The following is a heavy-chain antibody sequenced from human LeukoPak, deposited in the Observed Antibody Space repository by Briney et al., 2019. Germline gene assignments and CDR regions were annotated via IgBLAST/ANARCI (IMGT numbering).Heavy chain of an antibody. D-gene: IGHD3/OR15-3a*01. CDR3: SRRGGAVGTGYHY. CDR2: INPKTGGT. J-gene: IGHJ4*02. Sequence: ASVTVSCQPSGYTFTDYYIHWVRQAPAQGLEWVGWINPKTGGTSYAYRFHGRVTMTSDTDITTDSLELSSLSSGDTAAFYCSRRGGAVGTGYHYWGQGTLVPVSS. CDR1: GYTFTDYY. V-gene: IGHV1-2*02.